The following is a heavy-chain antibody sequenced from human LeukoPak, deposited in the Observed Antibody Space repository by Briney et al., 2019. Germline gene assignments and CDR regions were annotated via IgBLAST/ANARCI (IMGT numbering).Heavy chain of an antibody. D-gene: IGHD1-26*01. Sequence: PGGSLRLSCAASGFTFSSYGMHWVRQAPGKGLEWVAVISYDGSNKYYADSVKGRFTISRDNSKNTLYLQMNSLRAEDTAVYYCAKDHPYSGSYQHPPRVDAFDIWGQGTMVTVSS. CDR3: AKDHPYSGSYQHPPRVDAFDI. CDR2: ISYDGSNK. V-gene: IGHV3-30*18. CDR1: GFTFSSYG. J-gene: IGHJ3*02.